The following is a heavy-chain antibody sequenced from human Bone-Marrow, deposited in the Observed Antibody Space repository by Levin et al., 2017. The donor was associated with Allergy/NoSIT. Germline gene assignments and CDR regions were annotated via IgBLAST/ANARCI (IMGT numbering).Heavy chain of an antibody. CDR3: ARDGYNAIDS. V-gene: IGHV4-59*01. CDR1: GGSISTSY. J-gene: IGHJ4*02. CDR2: IYHNGDT. Sequence: SQTLSLTCTVSGGSISTSYWSWIRQPPGKGLEWIGYIYHNGDTKYNPSLKSRVTISVDTSKNQFSLKLNSVTAADTAVYHCARDGYNAIDSWGQGTLVTVSS. D-gene: IGHD5-24*01.